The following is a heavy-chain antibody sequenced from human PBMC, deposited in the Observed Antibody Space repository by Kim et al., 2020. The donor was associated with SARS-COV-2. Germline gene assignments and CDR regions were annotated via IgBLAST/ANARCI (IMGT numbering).Heavy chain of an antibody. V-gene: IGHV4-34*01. Sequence: PSLQSRVTISVDTSKNQFSLKLSSVTAADTAVYYCARDLQDHYYYYYMDVWGKGTTVTVSS. J-gene: IGHJ6*03. CDR3: ARDLQDHYYYYYMDV.